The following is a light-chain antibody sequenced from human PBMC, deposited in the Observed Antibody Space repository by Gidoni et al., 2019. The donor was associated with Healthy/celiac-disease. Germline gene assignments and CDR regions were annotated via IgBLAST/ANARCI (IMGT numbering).Light chain of an antibody. CDR2: WAS. CDR1: QSVLYSSNNKNY. Sequence: DIVMTQSPDSLAVSLGERATINCKSSQSVLYSSNNKNYLAWYQQKPGQPPKLLIYWASTRESGVPYRFSGSGSGTEFTLTISSLQAEDVAVYYCQQYYSTPLTFGGGTKVEIK. V-gene: IGKV4-1*01. CDR3: QQYYSTPLT. J-gene: IGKJ4*01.